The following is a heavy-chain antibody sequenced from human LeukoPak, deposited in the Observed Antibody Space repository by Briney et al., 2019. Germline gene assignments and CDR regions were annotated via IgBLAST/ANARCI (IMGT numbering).Heavy chain of an antibody. CDR2: INSDGSTT. Sequence: PGGSLRLSCAASGFTFSSYWMHWVRQAPGKGLVWVSGINSDGSTTNYADSVKGRFTISRDNARNTLYLQMNSLGAEGTAVYYCANYNGDYLDYWGQGALVAVSS. CDR1: GFTFSSYW. V-gene: IGHV3-74*01. CDR3: ANYNGDYLDY. D-gene: IGHD5-24*01. J-gene: IGHJ4*02.